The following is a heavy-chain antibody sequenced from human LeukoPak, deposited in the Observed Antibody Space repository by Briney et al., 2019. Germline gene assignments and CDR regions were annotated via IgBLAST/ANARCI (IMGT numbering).Heavy chain of an antibody. V-gene: IGHV1-2*02. CDR2: INPNSGGT. CDR1: GYTFTGYY. CDR3: ARGVDTAVIPYYYYYMDV. Sequence: GASVKVSCKASGYTFTGYYMHWVRQAPGQGLEWMGWINPNSGGTNYAQKFQGRVTLTRDTSISTAYMELSSLRSDDTAVYYCARGVDTAVIPYYYYYMDVRGIGTTVTVSS. D-gene: IGHD5-18*01. J-gene: IGHJ6*03.